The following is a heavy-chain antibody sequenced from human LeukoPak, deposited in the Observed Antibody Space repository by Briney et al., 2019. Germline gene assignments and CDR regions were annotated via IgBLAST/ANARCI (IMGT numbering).Heavy chain of an antibody. J-gene: IGHJ4*02. CDR1: GFTFSSYS. D-gene: IGHD4-23*01. CDR3: ARDSGLRWGPGY. V-gene: IGHV3-21*04. CDR2: ISSSSSYT. Sequence: GGSLRLSCAASGFTFSSYSMNWVRQAPGKGLEWVSSISSSSSYTNYADSVKGRFTISRDNAKNSLYLQMNSLRAEDTAVYYCARDSGLRWGPGYWGQGTLVTVSS.